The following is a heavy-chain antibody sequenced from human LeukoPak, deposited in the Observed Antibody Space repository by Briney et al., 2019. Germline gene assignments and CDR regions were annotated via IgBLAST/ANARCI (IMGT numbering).Heavy chain of an antibody. Sequence: GGSLRLSCTASGFTFSTYWMNWVRQSRGKGRVWVALINGDGSTTTHADSGKGRFTISRDNAKNTAYLQMNSLRDEDTAVYYCARDYAGSPDYWGQGTLVTVSA. CDR2: INGDGSTT. CDR1: GFTFSTYW. D-gene: IGHD3-10*01. CDR3: ARDYAGSPDY. V-gene: IGHV3-74*03. J-gene: IGHJ4*02.